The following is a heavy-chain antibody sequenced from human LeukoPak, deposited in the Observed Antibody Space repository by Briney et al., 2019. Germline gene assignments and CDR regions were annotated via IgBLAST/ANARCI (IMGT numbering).Heavy chain of an antibody. D-gene: IGHD4-11*01. CDR2: ISSSSNYI. V-gene: IGHV3-21*01. CDR3: ARGTPTTRDFDY. CDR1: GLTFCSYN. J-gene: IGHJ4*02. Sequence: GVSLSRSGAASGLTFCSYNMMWVRQAPGKELVWVLFISSSSNYIYYTDSVKGRFTTSRDNAKNSLFLQMNSLRAEDTAVYYCARGTPTTRDFDYWGQGTLVTVSS.